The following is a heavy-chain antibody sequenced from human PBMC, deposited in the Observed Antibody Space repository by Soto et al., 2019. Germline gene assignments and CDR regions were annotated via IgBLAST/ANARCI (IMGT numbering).Heavy chain of an antibody. V-gene: IGHV5-51*01. D-gene: IGHD3-3*01. CDR3: ARKGRGEFWSDAFDI. CDR1: GYSFTSYW. CDR2: IYPGDSDT. J-gene: IGHJ3*02. Sequence: EVQLVQSGSEVKKPGESLKISCKGSGYSFTSYWIGWVRQMPGKGLEWMGIIYPGDSDTRYSPSFQGQVTISADKSISTAYLQWSSLKSSDTAMYYCARKGRGEFWSDAFDIWGQGTMVTVSS.